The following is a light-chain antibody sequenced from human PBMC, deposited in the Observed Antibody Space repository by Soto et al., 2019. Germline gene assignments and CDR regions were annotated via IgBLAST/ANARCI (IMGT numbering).Light chain of an antibody. CDR3: QQHNSWPWT. V-gene: IGKV3-15*01. Sequence: EIVLTQSPATLSLSPGERATLSCRASQSVSSYLAWYQQKPGQAPRLLIYGTSTRITGIPARFSGSGSGTEFTLTISSLQSEDFAVYYCQQHNSWPWTFGQGTKV. J-gene: IGKJ1*01. CDR1: QSVSSY. CDR2: GTS.